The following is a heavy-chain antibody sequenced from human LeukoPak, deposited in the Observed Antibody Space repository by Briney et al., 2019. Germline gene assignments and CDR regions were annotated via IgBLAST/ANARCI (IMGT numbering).Heavy chain of an antibody. CDR1: GFSLSTSGVG. CDR3: ALGAYDFWSGYRFDP. Sequence: SGPTLVNPTQTLTLTCTFSGFSLSTSGVGVGWIRQPPGKALDWLALIYWNDDKRYSPSLKSRLTITKDTSKNQVVLTMTNMDPVDTATYHCALGAYDFWSGYRFDPWGQGTLVTVSS. D-gene: IGHD3-3*01. CDR2: IYWNDDK. J-gene: IGHJ5*02. V-gene: IGHV2-5*01.